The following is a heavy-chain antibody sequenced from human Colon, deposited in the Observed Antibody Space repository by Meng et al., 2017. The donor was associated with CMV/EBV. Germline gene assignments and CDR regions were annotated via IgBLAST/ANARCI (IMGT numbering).Heavy chain of an antibody. J-gene: IGHJ5*02. V-gene: IGHV4-4*02. Sequence: QVQLQESGPGLVKPSGTLSLTCAVSDGFTSSNWWSWVRQAPEKGLEWIGEIYHSGDPNYNPSLKSRVSISLDKSKNQLSLRLYSVTAADTAVYFCARGLVGIGFVPTSDPWGPGTLVTVSS. CDR2: IYHSGDP. D-gene: IGHD2/OR15-2a*01. CDR3: ARGLVGIGFVPTSDP. CDR1: DGFTSSNW.